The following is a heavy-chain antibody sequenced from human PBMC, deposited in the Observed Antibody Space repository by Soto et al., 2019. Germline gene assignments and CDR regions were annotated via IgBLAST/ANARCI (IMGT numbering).Heavy chain of an antibody. CDR1: GGSISSYY. Sequence: QVQLQESGPGLVKPSETLSLTCTVSGGSISSYYWSWIRQPAGKGLEWIGRIYTSGSTNYNPSLKSRVTMSVDTSKNQFPLKLSSVTAADTAVYYCARGGFYDYVWGSYRTGGMDVWGQGTTVTVSS. CDR2: IYTSGST. J-gene: IGHJ6*02. CDR3: ARGGFYDYVWGSYRTGGMDV. D-gene: IGHD3-16*02. V-gene: IGHV4-4*07.